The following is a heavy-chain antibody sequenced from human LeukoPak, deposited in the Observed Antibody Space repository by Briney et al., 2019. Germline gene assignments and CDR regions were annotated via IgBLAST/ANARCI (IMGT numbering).Heavy chain of an antibody. CDR3: TRGPSYHSKWVGGMWFDP. CDR2: MNPKSAHT. D-gene: IGHD3-10*01. V-gene: IGHV1-8*01. CDR1: GYTFTSYD. J-gene: IGHJ5*02. Sequence: VASVKVSCKASGYTFTSYDIHWVRQASGHGLEWMGWMNPKSAHTGLAHRFQGRVTLTRNTSISTPYMELSSLTSEDTAMYYCTRGPSYHSKWVGGMWFDPWGQGTLVSVSS.